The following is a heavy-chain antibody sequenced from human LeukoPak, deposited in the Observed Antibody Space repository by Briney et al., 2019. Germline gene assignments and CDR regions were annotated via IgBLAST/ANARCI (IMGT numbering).Heavy chain of an antibody. J-gene: IGHJ3*02. V-gene: IGHV3-23*01. CDR3: AKDVGGYSSGPDAFDI. D-gene: IGHD6-19*01. Sequence: QPGGSLRLSCAASGFAFNTYALSWVRQAPGKGLEWLSAISGSGGSTYYADSVKGRFTISRDNSKNTLYLQMNSLRAEDTAVYYCAKDVGGYSSGPDAFDIWGQGTMVTVSS. CDR1: GFAFNTYA. CDR2: ISGSGGST.